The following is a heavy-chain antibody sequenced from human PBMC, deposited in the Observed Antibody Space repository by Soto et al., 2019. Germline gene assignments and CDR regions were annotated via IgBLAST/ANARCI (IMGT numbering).Heavy chain of an antibody. J-gene: IGHJ4*02. Sequence: PGGSLRLSCAASGFTFSSYAMSWVRQAPGKGLEWVSAISGSGGSTYYADSVKGRFTISRDNSKNTLYLQMNSLRAEDTAVYYCAKDQSYDFWSGYSDNYWGQGTLVTVSS. V-gene: IGHV3-23*01. CDR2: ISGSGGST. D-gene: IGHD3-3*01. CDR3: AKDQSYDFWSGYSDNY. CDR1: GFTFSSYA.